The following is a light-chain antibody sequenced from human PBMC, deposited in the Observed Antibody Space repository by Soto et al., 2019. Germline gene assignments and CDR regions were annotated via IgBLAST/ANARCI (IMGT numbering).Light chain of an antibody. J-gene: IGKJ4*01. CDR3: KQRGKCPPALT. CDR1: QSVSSY. Sequence: EIVLKQSPATLSLSPGERATLSCRASQSVSSYLAWYHQKPCQAPRLLIFDASNRATGTPARFSGSGSGTDFTLTISILEPEDFAVYYCKQRGKCPPALTFGGGTKVEIK. V-gene: IGKV3-11*01. CDR2: DAS.